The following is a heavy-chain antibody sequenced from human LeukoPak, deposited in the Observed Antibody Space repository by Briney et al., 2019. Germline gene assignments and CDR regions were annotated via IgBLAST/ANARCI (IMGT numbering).Heavy chain of an antibody. Sequence: PGGSLRLSCAASGFTFSSYWMSWVRQAPGKGLEWVANVKQDGSEKYYVDSVKGRFTISRDNAKSSLYLQMNSLRAEDTAVYYCSSDGLSSPFDYWGRGTLVTVSS. J-gene: IGHJ4*02. CDR1: GFTFSSYW. CDR3: SSDGLSSPFDY. V-gene: IGHV3-7*01. CDR2: VKQDGSEK. D-gene: IGHD6-6*01.